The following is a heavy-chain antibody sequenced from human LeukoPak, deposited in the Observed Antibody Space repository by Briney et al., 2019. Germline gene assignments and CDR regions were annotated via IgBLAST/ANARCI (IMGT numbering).Heavy chain of an antibody. Sequence: SETLSLTCTVSGGSISNYHWSWIRQPPGKGLGWIGYIYYRGSTKYNPSLESRVTMSVDTFKNQFSLKLSSVTAADTAVYYCARDRVVADTNYYYGMDVWGQGTTVTVSS. D-gene: IGHD2-15*01. J-gene: IGHJ6*02. V-gene: IGHV4-59*12. CDR2: IYYRGST. CDR1: GGSISNYH. CDR3: ARDRVVADTNYYYGMDV.